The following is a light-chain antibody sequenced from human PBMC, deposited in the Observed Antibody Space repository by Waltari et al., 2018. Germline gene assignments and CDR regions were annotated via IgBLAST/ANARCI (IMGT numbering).Light chain of an antibody. V-gene: IGLV2-8*01. J-gene: IGLJ2*01. CDR2: DVS. CDR3: TSYAGSKNLA. Sequence: QSALTQPPSASGSPGQSVTISCTGTSSDVGGYKYVSWYQQHPGKAPKLMIYDVSKRPSGVPDRFSGSKSGNTASLTVSGLQAEDEADYYCTSYAGSKNLALGGGTKLTVL. CDR1: SSDVGGYKY.